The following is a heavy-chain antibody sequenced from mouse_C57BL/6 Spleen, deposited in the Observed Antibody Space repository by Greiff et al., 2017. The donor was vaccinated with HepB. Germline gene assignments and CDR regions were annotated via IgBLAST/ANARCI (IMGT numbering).Heavy chain of an antibody. CDR1: GYAFSSSW. Sequence: VQLVESGPELVKPGASVKISCKASGYAFSSSWMNWVKQRPGKGLEWIGRIYPGDGDTNYNGKFKGKATLTADKSSSTAYMQLSSLTSEDSAVYFCARGGLYAMDYWGQGTSVTVSS. V-gene: IGHV1-82*01. CDR3: ARGGLYAMDY. CDR2: IYPGDGDT. J-gene: IGHJ4*01.